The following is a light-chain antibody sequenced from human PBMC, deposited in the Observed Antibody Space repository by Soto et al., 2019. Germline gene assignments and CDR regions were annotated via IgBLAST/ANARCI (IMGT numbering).Light chain of an antibody. J-gene: IGKJ4*02. V-gene: IGKV3-15*01. CDR1: QSVGSK. CDR2: DAF. CDR3: QQYNTWPPRT. Sequence: EVVMTQSPATLSVSPGERATLSCRASQSVGSKLAWYQQKPGQAPRLLIFDAFTRATGIPARFSGSGSGTEFTLLISSRQSEDFAVYYCQQYNTWPPRTFGGGTKVEI.